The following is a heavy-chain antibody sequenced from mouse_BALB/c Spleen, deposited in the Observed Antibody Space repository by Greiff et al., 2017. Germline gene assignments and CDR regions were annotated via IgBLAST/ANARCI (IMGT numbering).Heavy chain of an antibody. CDR2: IYPGDGDT. V-gene: IGHV1-87*01. D-gene: IGHD1-1*01. J-gene: IGHJ3*01. CDR3: ARGYDGFAY. CDR1: GYTFTSYW. Sequence: QVHVKQSGAELARPGASVKLSCKASGYTFTSYWMQWVKQRPGQGLEWIGAIYPGDGDTRYTQKFKGKATLTADKSSSTAYMQLSSLASEDSAVYYCARGYDGFAYWGQGTLVTVSA.